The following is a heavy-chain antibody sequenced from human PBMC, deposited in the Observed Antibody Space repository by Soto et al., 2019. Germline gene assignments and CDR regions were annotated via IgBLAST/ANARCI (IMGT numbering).Heavy chain of an antibody. D-gene: IGHD3-10*01. Sequence: HPGGSLRLSCATSGFTFSSYGMHWVRQAPGKGLEWLAVISYDGNNKYNADSVKGRFTISRDNSKNTMYLQMNSLRAEDTAVYYCAKDAGIRGIMPLDYWGQGTLVTVSS. CDR2: ISYDGNNK. CDR1: GFTFSSYG. J-gene: IGHJ4*02. V-gene: IGHV3-30*18. CDR3: AKDAGIRGIMPLDY.